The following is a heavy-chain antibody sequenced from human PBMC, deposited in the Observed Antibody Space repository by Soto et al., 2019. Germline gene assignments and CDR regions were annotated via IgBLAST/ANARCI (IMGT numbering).Heavy chain of an antibody. Sequence: EVQLLESGGGLVQPGGSLRLSCAASGFTFSTYAMSWVRQAPGKGLEWVSAISGSGGTTHYADSVTGRFTISRDNSKNTLYLLMNSLQVDDTAGYYCGPYSYDSTNYYRMDVWGQGTTVTVSS. CDR2: ISGSGGTT. V-gene: IGHV3-23*01. J-gene: IGHJ6*02. CDR1: GFTFSTYA. CDR3: GPYSYDSTNYYRMDV. D-gene: IGHD3-22*01.